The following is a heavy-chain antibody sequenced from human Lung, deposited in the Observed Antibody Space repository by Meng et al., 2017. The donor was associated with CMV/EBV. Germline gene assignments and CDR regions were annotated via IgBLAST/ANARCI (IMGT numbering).Heavy chain of an antibody. Sequence: GESLKISCATSGFNFRIYGMHWVRQLPGKGLEWVAFIRYDEKTKYYVDSVKGRFTISRDNSKNTLYLKMNSLRVEDTAVYYCVKDFPGDYYPHCYYFSHGMDVWGQGTTVTVSS. V-gene: IGHV3-30*02. CDR1: GFNFRIYG. D-gene: IGHD3-3*01. CDR2: IRYDEKTK. J-gene: IGHJ6*02. CDR3: VKDFPGDYYPHCYYFSHGMDV.